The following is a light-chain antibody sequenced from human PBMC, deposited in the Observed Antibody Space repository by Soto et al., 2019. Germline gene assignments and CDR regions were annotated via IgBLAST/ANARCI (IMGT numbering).Light chain of an antibody. Sequence: DIQLTQAPSFLSASAGDRVTITCRASQGISSYLAWYQQKPGRAPKLLIYAASTLQSGVPSRFNGSGSGTEFPLTITSLQPEDFATYYCQQLNSFPITFGQGTRLEIK. J-gene: IGKJ5*01. V-gene: IGKV1-9*01. CDR3: QQLNSFPIT. CDR1: QGISSY. CDR2: AAS.